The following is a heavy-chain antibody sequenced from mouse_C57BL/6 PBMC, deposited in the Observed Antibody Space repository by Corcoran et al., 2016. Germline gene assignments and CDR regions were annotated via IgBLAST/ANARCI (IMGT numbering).Heavy chain of an antibody. V-gene: IGHV1-76*01. D-gene: IGHD2-1*01. Sequence: QVQLKQSGAELVRPGASVKLSCKASGYTFTDYYINWVKQRPGQGLEWIARIYPGSGNTYYNEKFKGKATLTAEKSSSTAYMQLSSLTSEDSAVYFCARGIYYGNYFDSWGQGTTLTVSS. CDR3: ARGIYYGNYFDS. CDR2: IYPGSGNT. J-gene: IGHJ2*01. CDR1: GYTFTDYY.